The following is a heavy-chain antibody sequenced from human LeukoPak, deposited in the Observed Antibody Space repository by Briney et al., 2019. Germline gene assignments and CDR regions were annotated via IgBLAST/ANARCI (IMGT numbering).Heavy chain of an antibody. CDR2: ISSSSSYI. J-gene: IGHJ4*02. CDR3: ARDDLGATKFDY. V-gene: IGHV3-21*01. Sequence: PGRSLRLSCAASGFTFSSYSMNWVRQAPGKGLEWVSSISSSSSYIYYADSVKGRFTISRDNAKNSLYLQMNSLRAEDTAVYYCARDDLGATKFDYWGQGTLVTVSS. D-gene: IGHD1-26*01. CDR1: GFTFSSYS.